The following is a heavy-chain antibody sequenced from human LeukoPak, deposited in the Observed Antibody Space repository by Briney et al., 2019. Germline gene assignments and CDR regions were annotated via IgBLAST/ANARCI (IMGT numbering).Heavy chain of an antibody. Sequence: GGSLRLSCAASGFTFSSYSMNWVRQAPGKGLEWVSSISSSSSYIYYAGSEKGWFTISRDNANNSLYLQMNSLRAEDTAVYYCTREWLRLPDYWGQGTLVTVSS. CDR1: GFTFSSYS. CDR2: ISSSSSYI. J-gene: IGHJ4*02. V-gene: IGHV3-21*01. D-gene: IGHD5-12*01. CDR3: TREWLRLPDY.